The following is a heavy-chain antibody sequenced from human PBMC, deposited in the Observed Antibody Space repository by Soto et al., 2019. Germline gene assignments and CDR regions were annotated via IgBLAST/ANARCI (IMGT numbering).Heavy chain of an antibody. V-gene: IGHV3-66*01. CDR1: GFTVSSNY. Sequence: HPGGSLRLSCAASGFTVSSNYMSWVRQAPGKGLEWVSVIYSGGSTYYADSVKGRFIISRDDSKNTLFLQMNSLRAEDTAVYYCATAKLLLPWLFDYWGQGTLVTVSS. J-gene: IGHJ4*02. D-gene: IGHD2-15*01. CDR2: IYSGGST. CDR3: ATAKLLLPWLFDY.